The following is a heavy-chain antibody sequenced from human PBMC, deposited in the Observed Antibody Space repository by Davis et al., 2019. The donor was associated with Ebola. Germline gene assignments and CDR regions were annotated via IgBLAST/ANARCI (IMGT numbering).Heavy chain of an antibody. CDR1: VITFSSYA. CDR3: ARSGLSFGVVKYHYGMDV. J-gene: IGHJ6*04. D-gene: IGHD3-3*01. Sequence: GESLKISYADSVITFSSYAMTWVRQAPGKGLEWVSAISGSGGTTYYAGSVKGRFTVSRDNSKKTMYLQMNSLRAEDTAVYYCARSGLSFGVVKYHYGMDVWGKGTTVTVSS. V-gene: IGHV3-23*01. CDR2: ISGSGGTT.